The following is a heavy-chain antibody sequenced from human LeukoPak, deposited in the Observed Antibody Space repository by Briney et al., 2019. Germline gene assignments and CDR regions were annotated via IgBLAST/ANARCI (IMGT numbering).Heavy chain of an antibody. D-gene: IGHD7-27*01. CDR3: ARVRYWGGVDY. V-gene: IGHV3-72*01. Sequence: PGGSLRLSCAASGFTLSDHHMDWVRQAPGKGLEWVGRIRNKVNSYTTEYAASVKDRFTISRDDSKNSLYLQMNSLKTEDTAVYYCARVRYWGGVDYWGQGALVTVSS. CDR1: GFTLSDHH. CDR2: IRNKVNSYTT. J-gene: IGHJ4*02.